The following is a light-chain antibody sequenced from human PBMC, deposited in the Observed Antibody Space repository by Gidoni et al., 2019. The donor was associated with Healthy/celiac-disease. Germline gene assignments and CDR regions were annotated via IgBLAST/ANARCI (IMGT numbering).Light chain of an antibody. CDR1: QSISSD. CDR2: AAS. J-gene: IGKJ4*01. Sequence: QWTPVPSTLSASVGARVTIPCRASQSISSDLNWTRQKPGKAPKLLIYAASSLQSGVPSRFSCSGSGTDFTLTISSLQPEDFATYYCQQSYSSPLPFGGGTKVEIQ. V-gene: IGKV1-39*01. CDR3: QQSYSSPLP.